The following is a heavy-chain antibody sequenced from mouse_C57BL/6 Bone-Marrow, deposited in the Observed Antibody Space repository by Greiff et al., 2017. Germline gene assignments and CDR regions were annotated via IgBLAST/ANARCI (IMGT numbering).Heavy chain of an antibody. CDR2: IDPANGNT. Sequence: EVQRVESVAELVRPGASVKLSCTASGFNIKNNYMHWVKQRPEQGLEWIGRIDPANGNTKYAPKFQGKATITADTSSNTAYLQLSSLTSEDTAIYYCAALGLIDDWGQGTTLTVSS. CDR3: AALGLIDD. CDR1: GFNIKNNY. D-gene: IGHD4-1*01. V-gene: IGHV14-3*01. J-gene: IGHJ2*01.